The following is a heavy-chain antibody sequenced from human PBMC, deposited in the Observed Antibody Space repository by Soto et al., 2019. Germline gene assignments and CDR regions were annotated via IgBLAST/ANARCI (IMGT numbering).Heavy chain of an antibody. CDR3: ARRGSGSYYDY. J-gene: IGHJ4*02. D-gene: IGHD1-26*01. CDR2: ISGSGGST. Sequence: EVQLLESGGGLVQPGGSLRLSCAASGFTFSSYAMRWVRQAPGKGLEWVSAISGSGGSTYYADSVKGRFTISRDNSKNTVYLQMYSLRAEDTAVYYCARRGSGSYYDYWGQGTLVTVSS. CDR1: GFTFSSYA. V-gene: IGHV3-23*01.